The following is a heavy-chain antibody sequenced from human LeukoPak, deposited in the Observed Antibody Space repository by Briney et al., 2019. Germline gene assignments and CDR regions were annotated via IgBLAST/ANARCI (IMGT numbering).Heavy chain of an antibody. Sequence: SETLSLTCTVSGGSISSVGYYWSWIRQHPGKGLEWIGYIYYSGSTYYNPSLKSRVTISVDTSKNQFSLKLSSVTAADTGVFYCARGDYSRNVNYFDYWGQGTLVTVSS. CDR3: ARGDYSRNVNYFDY. CDR2: IYYSGST. V-gene: IGHV4-31*03. D-gene: IGHD6-13*01. CDR1: GGSISSVGYY. J-gene: IGHJ4*02.